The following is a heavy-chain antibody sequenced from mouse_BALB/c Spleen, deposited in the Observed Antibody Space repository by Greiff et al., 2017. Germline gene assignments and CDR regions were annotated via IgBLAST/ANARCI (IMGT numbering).Heavy chain of an antibody. CDR3: ARTHYYGSSYVDYFDY. V-gene: IGHV5-17*02. J-gene: IGHJ2*01. Sequence: EGKLVESGGGLVQPGGSRKLSCAASGFTFSSFGMHWVRQAPEKGLEWFAYISSGSSPIYYADTVKGRFTISRDNPKNTLFLQMTSLRSEDTAMYYCARTHYYGSSYVDYFDYWCHGPTLTVSS. CDR2: ISSGSSPI. D-gene: IGHD1-1*01. CDR1: GFTFSSFG.